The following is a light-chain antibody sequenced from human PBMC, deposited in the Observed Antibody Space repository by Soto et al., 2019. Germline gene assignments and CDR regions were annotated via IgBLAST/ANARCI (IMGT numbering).Light chain of an antibody. V-gene: IGLV2-23*02. CDR1: NSDVGGYDR. J-gene: IGLJ3*02. CDR2: EVN. CDR3: CSSVGGPIWV. Sequence: QSALTQPASVSGSPGQSITISCTGTNSDVGGYDRVSWYQQDPGKAPTLMIYEVNKRPSGVSNRFSGSKSGNTASLTISGLHAEDEADYYCCSSVGGPIWVFGGGTKVTVL.